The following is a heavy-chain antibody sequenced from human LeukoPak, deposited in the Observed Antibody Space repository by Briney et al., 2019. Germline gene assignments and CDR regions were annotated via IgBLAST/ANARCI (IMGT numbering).Heavy chain of an antibody. J-gene: IGHJ5*02. CDR3: ARQEYSGYDSANWFDP. V-gene: IGHV4-30-4*01. CDR1: GGSISSGDYY. Sequence: PSQTLSLTCTVSGGSISSGDYYRSWIRQPPGKGLEWIGYIYYSGSTYYNPSLKSRVTISVDTSKNQFSLKLSSVTAADTAVYYCARQEYSGYDSANWFDPWGQGTLVTVSS. D-gene: IGHD5-12*01. CDR2: IYYSGST.